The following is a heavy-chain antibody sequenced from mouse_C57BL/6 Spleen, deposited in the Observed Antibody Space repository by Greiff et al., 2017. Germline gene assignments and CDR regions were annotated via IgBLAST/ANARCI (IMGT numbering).Heavy chain of an antibody. CDR1: GFTFSSYT. Sequence: DVKLVESGGGLVKPGGSLKLSCAASGFTFSSYTMSWVRQTPEKRLEWVATISGGGGNTYYPDSVKGRFTFSRDNAKNTLYLHMSSLRSEDTALYDCAGHEMELGPAWFAYWGQGTLVTVSA. J-gene: IGHJ3*01. D-gene: IGHD1-3*01. CDR2: ISGGGGNT. CDR3: AGHEMELGPAWFAY. V-gene: IGHV5-9*01.